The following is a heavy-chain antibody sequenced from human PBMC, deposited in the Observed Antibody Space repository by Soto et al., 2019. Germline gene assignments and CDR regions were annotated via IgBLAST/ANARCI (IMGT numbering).Heavy chain of an antibody. V-gene: IGHV3-23*01. Sequence: DVQLLESGGGLVQPGGSLRLSCAASGFTSSSFAMSWVRQAPGKGLEWVSAIGSGGVSTYYADSVKGRFTISRDNSKSTVYLQMSSLRAEDTAVYYCAKGGWAALDYWGQGTLVTVSS. D-gene: IGHD6-19*01. CDR1: GFTSSSFA. CDR3: AKGGWAALDY. CDR2: IGSGGVST. J-gene: IGHJ4*02.